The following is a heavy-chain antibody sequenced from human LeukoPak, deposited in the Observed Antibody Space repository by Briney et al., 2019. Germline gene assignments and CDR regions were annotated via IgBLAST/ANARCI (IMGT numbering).Heavy chain of an antibody. Sequence: GGSLRLSCVGSGFSFSGNSMNWVRQAPGKGLEWVSYISSSGSTIYYADSVKGRFTISRDNAKNSLYLQMNSLRAEDTAVYYCVELGITMIGGVWGKGTTVTISS. CDR1: GFSFSGNS. CDR3: VELGITMIGGV. CDR2: ISSSGSTI. V-gene: IGHV3-48*04. J-gene: IGHJ6*04. D-gene: IGHD3-10*02.